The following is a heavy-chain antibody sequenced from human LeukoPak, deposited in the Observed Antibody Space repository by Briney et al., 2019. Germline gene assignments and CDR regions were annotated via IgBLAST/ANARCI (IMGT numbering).Heavy chain of an antibody. D-gene: IGHD3-9*01. Sequence: SETLSLTCTVSGGSISRYYWSWIRQPPEKGLEWIGYISYSGSTNYSPSLKSRVTISVDTSKNQFSLKLSSVTAADTAMYYCARHDNYDILTGYRKDKADWFDPWGQGTLVTVSS. CDR3: ARHDNYDILTGYRKDKADWFDP. CDR2: ISYSGST. J-gene: IGHJ5*02. V-gene: IGHV4-59*08. CDR1: GGSISRYY.